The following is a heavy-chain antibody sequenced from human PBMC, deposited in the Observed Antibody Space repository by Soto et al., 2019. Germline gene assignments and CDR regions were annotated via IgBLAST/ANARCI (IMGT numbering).Heavy chain of an antibody. Sequence: GGSLRLSCAASGFTFSSYAMNWVRQAPGKGLEWVSGISGSGGSTYYADSVKGPFTISRDNSKNTLYLQMNSLRAEDTAVYFCANPIGTYYRDAFDIWGQGTMVTVSS. CDR1: GFTFSSYA. CDR3: ANPIGTYYRDAFDI. J-gene: IGHJ3*02. D-gene: IGHD1-26*01. V-gene: IGHV3-23*01. CDR2: ISGSGGST.